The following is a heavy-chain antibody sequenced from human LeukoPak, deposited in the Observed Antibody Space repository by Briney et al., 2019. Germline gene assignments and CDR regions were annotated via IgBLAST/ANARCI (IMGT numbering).Heavy chain of an antibody. CDR3: ARSSGRSPNRDYMDV. D-gene: IGHD1-14*01. J-gene: IGHJ6*03. CDR2: INPSGGST. V-gene: IGHV1-46*01. Sequence: ASVKVSCKASGYAFTSYYMHWVRQAPGQGLEWMGIINPSGGSTSYAQKFQGRVTMTRDTSTSTVYMELSSLRSEDTAVYYCARSSGRSPNRDYMDVWGKGTTVTISS. CDR1: GYAFTSYY.